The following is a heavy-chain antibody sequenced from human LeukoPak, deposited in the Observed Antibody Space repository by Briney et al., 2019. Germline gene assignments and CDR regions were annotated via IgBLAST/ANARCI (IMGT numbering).Heavy chain of an antibody. CDR1: GGSISSYY. J-gene: IGHJ5*02. CDR2: IYYNGST. Sequence: SETLSPTCTVSGGSISSYYWNWIRQPPGKGLEWIGYIYYNGSTNYNPSLKSRVTISVDSSKNQFSLKLSTATAADTAVYYCASSGERLSAFDPWGQGTLVTVSS. V-gene: IGHV4-59*01. CDR3: ASSGERLSAFDP. D-gene: IGHD7-27*01.